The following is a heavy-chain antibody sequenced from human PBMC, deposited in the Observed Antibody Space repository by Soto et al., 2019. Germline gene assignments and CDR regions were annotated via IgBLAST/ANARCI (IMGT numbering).Heavy chain of an antibody. Sequence: QVQLVESGGGVVQPGRSLRLSCAASGFTFSSYGMHWVRQAPGKGLEWVAVISYDGSNKYYADSVKGRFTISRDNSKNTLYLQMNSLRAEDTAVYYCAKSYRAPPHTIFGCYGMDVWGQGTTVTVSS. J-gene: IGHJ6*02. CDR1: GFTFSSYG. CDR2: ISYDGSNK. CDR3: AKSYRAPPHTIFGCYGMDV. V-gene: IGHV3-30*18. D-gene: IGHD3-3*01.